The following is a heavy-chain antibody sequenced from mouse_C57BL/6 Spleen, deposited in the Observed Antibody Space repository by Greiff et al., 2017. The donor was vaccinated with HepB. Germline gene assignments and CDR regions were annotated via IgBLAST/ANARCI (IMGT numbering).Heavy chain of an antibody. CDR1: GFTFSNYW. CDR3: TEDYGSSYGFDY. D-gene: IGHD1-1*01. J-gene: IGHJ2*01. Sequence: EVKLEESGGGLVQPGGSMKLSCVASGFTFSNYWMNWVRQSPEKGLEWVAQIRLKSDNYATHYAESVKGRFTISRDDSKSSVYLQMNNLRAEDTGIYYCTEDYGSSYGFDYWGQGTTLTVSS. V-gene: IGHV6-3*01. CDR2: IRLKSDNYAT.